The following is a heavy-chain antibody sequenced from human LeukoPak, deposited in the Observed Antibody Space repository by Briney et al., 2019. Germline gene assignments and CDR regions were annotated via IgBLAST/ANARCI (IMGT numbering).Heavy chain of an antibody. CDR3: ARECSGTYCGED. V-gene: IGHV1-2*02. D-gene: IGHD1-26*01. Sequence: ASVKVSCKASGYTFTVYYMHGVRQAPGQGLEWMGWINLNSGGTKYAQNVGGRVSMTRDTTITTAYMELSSLRSDDTAIYYCARECSGTYCGEDWGQGTLVTVSS. CDR1: GYTFTVYY. J-gene: IGHJ4*02. CDR2: INLNSGGT.